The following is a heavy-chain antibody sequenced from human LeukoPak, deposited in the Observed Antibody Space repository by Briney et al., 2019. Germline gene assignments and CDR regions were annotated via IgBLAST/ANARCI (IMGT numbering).Heavy chain of an antibody. CDR1: GDSTSSDRYY. CDR2: IYYSGST. V-gene: IGHV4-39*01. D-gene: IGHD1-26*01. J-gene: IGHJ4*02. Sequence: PSETLSLTRTVSGDSTSSDRYYGGWVRQPPGKGLEWIGNIYYSGSTYYNPSLKSRVTMSVDTSKNQFFLKLNSVTAADTAVYYCARGRPYSGGYHLDYWGQGTLVTVSA. CDR3: ARGRPYSGGYHLDY.